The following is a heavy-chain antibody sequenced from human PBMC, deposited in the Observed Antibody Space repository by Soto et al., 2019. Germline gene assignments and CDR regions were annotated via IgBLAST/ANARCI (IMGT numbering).Heavy chain of an antibody. Sequence: QVQLVESGGGVVQPGRSLRLSCAASGFSFNNYAVHWVRQAPGKGLEWVAVISYDGSNKYYADSVKGRFAISRDNSKNTLYLQMNSLRAEDTAVYYCATDQGNWNCGFDYWGQGTLVTVSS. D-gene: IGHD1-7*01. CDR2: ISYDGSNK. J-gene: IGHJ4*02. V-gene: IGHV3-30*09. CDR1: GFSFNNYA. CDR3: ATDQGNWNCGFDY.